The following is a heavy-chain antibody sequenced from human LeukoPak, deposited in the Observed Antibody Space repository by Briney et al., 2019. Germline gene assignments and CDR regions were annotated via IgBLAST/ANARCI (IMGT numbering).Heavy chain of an antibody. CDR2: IKQDESER. J-gene: IGHJ4*02. D-gene: IGHD3-3*01. CDR1: GSTFTKYW. V-gene: IGHV3-7*01. CDR3: ARENWAPYD. Sequence: GGSLRLSCAASGSTFTKYWITWVRQAPGKGRGWVANIKQDESERNYVDTVKGRFIISRDNAKNLLYLQMNSLRAEDTAVYYCARENWAPYDWGQGTLVTVSS.